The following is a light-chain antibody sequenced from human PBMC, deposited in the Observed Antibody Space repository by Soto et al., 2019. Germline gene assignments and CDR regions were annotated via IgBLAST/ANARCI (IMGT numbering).Light chain of an antibody. CDR3: QQYDNXPLT. CDR2: DAS. J-gene: IGKJ4*01. V-gene: IGKV1-33*01. CDR1: QDISNY. Sequence: DIQMTQSPSSLSASVGDRVTITCQASQDISNYLNWYQQKPGKAPKLLIYDASNLETGVPSRFSGSGSGTDFTFTISSLQPEDIATYYCQQYDNXPLTCGGGTKV.